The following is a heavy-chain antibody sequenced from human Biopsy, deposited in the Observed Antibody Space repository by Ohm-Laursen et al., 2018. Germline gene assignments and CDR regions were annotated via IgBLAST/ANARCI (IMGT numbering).Heavy chain of an antibody. CDR2: ISGGGTI. J-gene: IGHJ6*02. V-gene: IGHV3-11*01. D-gene: IGHD4-23*01. CDR1: GFSFSGHH. CDR3: ARDTRWSPYSMDV. Sequence: SLRLSCSASGFSFSGHHMRWIRQAPGRGLEWVSYISGGGTIYYGDSMKGRVTISRDNAKNSLYLQMHSLRAEDTAVYYCARDTRWSPYSMDVWGQGTTVTVSS.